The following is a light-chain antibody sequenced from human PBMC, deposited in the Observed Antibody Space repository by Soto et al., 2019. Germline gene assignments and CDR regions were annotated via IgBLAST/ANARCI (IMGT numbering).Light chain of an antibody. Sequence: DILMTQSPSSLSASVGDRVTITCQASQDISNNVIWYQQKAGKAPKLLIYDASNLETGVPLRFSGSGTGTDVTFTISSLQPSDNATYFCQQYDNLSPLTFGEGTKVEIK. V-gene: IGKV1-33*01. CDR1: QDISNN. CDR3: QQYDNLSPLT. CDR2: DAS. J-gene: IGKJ4*01.